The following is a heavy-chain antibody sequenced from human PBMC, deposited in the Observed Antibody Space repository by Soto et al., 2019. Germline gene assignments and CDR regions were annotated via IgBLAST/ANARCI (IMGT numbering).Heavy chain of an antibody. CDR3: ARGQEGVVATH. J-gene: IGHJ4*02. CDR1: GGSLSGYY. CDR2: VKDGGHT. V-gene: IGHV4-34*01. Sequence: QVQLQQWGAGLLKPSETLSLNCAVTGGSLSGYYWSWIRQPPGKGLEWIGEVKDGGHTNYSPSLRGRVTISSDTSNYQCSLRLNSVTAADTGVYYCARGQEGVVATHWDQGSLVTVSS. D-gene: IGHD5-12*01.